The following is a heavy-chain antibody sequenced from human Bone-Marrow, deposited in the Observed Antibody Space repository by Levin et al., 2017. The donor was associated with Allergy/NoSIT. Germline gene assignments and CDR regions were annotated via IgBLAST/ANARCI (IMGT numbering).Heavy chain of an antibody. CDR2: INPNSGGT. CDR1: GYTFSDNN. CDR3: ARSKGGYFDS. V-gene: IGHV1-2*02. D-gene: IGHD3-16*01. J-gene: IGHJ4*02. Sequence: ASVKVSCKASGYTFSDNNIHWVRQAPGQGLEWMGWINPNSGGTDFAQKFQGRVTMTADTSISTAYMELSRLRSDDTAVYYCARSKGGYFDSWGQGTLVTVSS.